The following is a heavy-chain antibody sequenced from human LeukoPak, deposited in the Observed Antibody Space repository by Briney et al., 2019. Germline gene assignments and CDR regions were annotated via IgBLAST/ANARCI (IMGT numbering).Heavy chain of an antibody. V-gene: IGHV3-21*01. CDR1: GFTFSSYT. D-gene: IGHD1-26*01. CDR2: ITDSSSSR. Sequence: PGGSLRLSCAASGFTFSSYTMNWVRQAPGKGLEWVSSITDSSSSRYYADSVKGRFTISRDNAKNSLYLQMNSLRAEDTAVYYCARDFSSGSYYGDYFFDYWGQGTLVTVSS. CDR3: ARDFSSGSYYGDYFFDY. J-gene: IGHJ4*02.